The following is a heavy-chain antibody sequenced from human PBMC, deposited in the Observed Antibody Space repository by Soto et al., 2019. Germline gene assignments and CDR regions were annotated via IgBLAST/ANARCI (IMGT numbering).Heavy chain of an antibody. Sequence: QVQLQESGPGLVKASETLSLTCTVSGGSISSGNYYWSWIRQHPGKGLEWIGHIYFGGSTYYNPSLKSRVSIAVDTSKNQLCLKLSSVTAADTAVYYCARDDSSGYYGINWGQGTLVTVSS. CDR2: IYFGGST. V-gene: IGHV4-31*03. D-gene: IGHD3-22*01. J-gene: IGHJ4*02. CDR1: GGSISSGNYY. CDR3: ARDDSSGYYGIN.